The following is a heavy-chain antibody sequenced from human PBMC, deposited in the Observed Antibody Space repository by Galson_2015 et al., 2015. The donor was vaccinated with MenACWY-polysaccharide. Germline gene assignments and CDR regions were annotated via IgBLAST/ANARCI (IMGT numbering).Heavy chain of an antibody. Sequence: LSLTCAVNGGSFSDYYWTWIRQTPGMRPEWIGEVNHSGNTNYTPSLKSRVTISVDTSKNQFSLKLTSVTVADTAVYYCARGDFWSGSPWDFWGQGTLVTVSS. D-gene: IGHD3-3*01. CDR1: GGSFSDYY. CDR2: VNHSGNT. J-gene: IGHJ4*02. CDR3: ARGDFWSGSPWDF. V-gene: IGHV4-34*01.